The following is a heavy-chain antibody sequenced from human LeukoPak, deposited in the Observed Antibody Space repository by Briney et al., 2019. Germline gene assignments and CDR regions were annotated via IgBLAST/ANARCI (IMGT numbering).Heavy chain of an antibody. CDR2: INHSGST. V-gene: IGHV4-34*01. J-gene: IGHJ4*02. Sequence: SETLSLTCAVYGGSFSGYYWSWIRQPPGKGLEWIGEINHSGSTNYNPSLKSRVTISVDTSKNQFSLKLSSVTAADTAVYYCAREEGSLYYFDYWGQGTLVTVSS. CDR1: GGSFSGYY. CDR3: AREEGSLYYFDY.